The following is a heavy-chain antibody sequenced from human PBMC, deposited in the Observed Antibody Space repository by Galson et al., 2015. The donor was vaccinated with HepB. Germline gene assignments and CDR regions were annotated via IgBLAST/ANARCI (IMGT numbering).Heavy chain of an antibody. CDR2: IYPGDSDT. D-gene: IGHD2-2*01. V-gene: IGHV5-51*01. CDR1: GYSFTSYW. CDR3: ATARKERAGYCSSTICFNYYYYMDV. J-gene: IGHJ6*03. Sequence: QSGAEVKKPGESLKISCKGSGYSFTSYWIGWVRQMPGKGLEWMGIIYPGDSDTRYSPSFQGQVTISADKSISTAYLQWSSLKASDTAVYYCATARKERAGYCSSTICFNYYYYMDVWGKGTTVTVSS.